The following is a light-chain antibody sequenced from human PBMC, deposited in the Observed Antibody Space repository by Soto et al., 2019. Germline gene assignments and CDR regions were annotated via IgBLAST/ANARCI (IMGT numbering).Light chain of an antibody. V-gene: IGLV1-40*01. CDR1: SSNIGAGYD. Sequence: QSVLTQPPSVSGAPGQRVTISCTGSSSNIGAGYDVHWYQQLPGTAPKLLIYGNSNRPSGVPDRFSGSKSGTSASLAMSGVQDEDEADYYCQYFESRLSSYVFGSGSK. CDR3: QYFESRLSSYV. CDR2: GNS. J-gene: IGLJ1*01.